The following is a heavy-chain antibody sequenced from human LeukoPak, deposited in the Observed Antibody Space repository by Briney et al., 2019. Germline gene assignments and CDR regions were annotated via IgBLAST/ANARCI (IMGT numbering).Heavy chain of an antibody. CDR3: AKHYGDYYYYYYGMDV. D-gene: IGHD4-17*01. Sequence: SETLSLTCTVSGGSISSYYWSWLRQPPGKGLEWIGYIYYSGSTNYNPSLKSRVTISVDTSKNQFSLKLSSVTAADTAVYYCAKHYGDYYYYYYGMDVWGQGTTVTVSS. CDR2: IYYSGST. V-gene: IGHV4-59*08. CDR1: GGSISSYY. J-gene: IGHJ6*02.